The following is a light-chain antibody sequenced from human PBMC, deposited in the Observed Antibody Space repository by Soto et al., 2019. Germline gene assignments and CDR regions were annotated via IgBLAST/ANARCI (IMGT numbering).Light chain of an antibody. CDR2: DAS. J-gene: IGKJ5*01. Sequence: EIVWTQSPATLSLSPGERATLSCRASQTFSSHLAWYQQKPGQAPRLLIYDASKRATAIPARISGRGPGTDFTRTISTLVPEDFAVYYCQQRCNKAAMRTFRQGTRLEIK. CDR3: QQRCNKAAMRT. CDR1: QTFSSH. V-gene: IGKV3-11*01.